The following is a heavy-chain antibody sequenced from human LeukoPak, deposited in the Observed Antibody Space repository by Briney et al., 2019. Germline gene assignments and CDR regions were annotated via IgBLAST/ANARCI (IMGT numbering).Heavy chain of an antibody. CDR1: GYTFTAYH. V-gene: IGHV1-46*01. D-gene: IGHD3-22*01. CDR3: ARGTQIDSSVYYAGHFDY. CDR2: INPDDGST. J-gene: IGHJ4*02. Sequence: ASVKVSCKASGYTFTAYHMHWVRQAPGQGLEWMGIINPDDGSTNYAQRFQGRVTMTRDRSTSTVYMELSSLRSEDMAVYYYARGTQIDSSVYYAGHFDYWGQGTLVTVSS.